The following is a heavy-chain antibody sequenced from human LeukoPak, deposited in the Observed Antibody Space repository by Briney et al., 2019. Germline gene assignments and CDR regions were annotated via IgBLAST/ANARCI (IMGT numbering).Heavy chain of an antibody. J-gene: IGHJ4*02. Sequence: GGSLRLSCAASGFXFSDYYISWVRQAPGKGLEWVSAISAGGGSTYYADSVKGRFTISRDSSENTLYLQMNSLRAEDTAVYYCAKGRRDGYNYDYWGQGTPVTVSS. D-gene: IGHD5-24*01. V-gene: IGHV3-23*01. CDR1: GFXFSDYY. CDR2: ISAGGGST. CDR3: AKGRRDGYNYDY.